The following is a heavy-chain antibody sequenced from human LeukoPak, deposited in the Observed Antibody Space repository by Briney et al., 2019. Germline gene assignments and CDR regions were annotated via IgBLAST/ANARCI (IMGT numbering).Heavy chain of an antibody. J-gene: IGHJ4*02. Sequence: SETLSLTCAVYGGSFSGYYWSWIRQPPGKGLEWIGYIYYSGSTNYNPSLKSRVTISVDTSKNQFSLKLSSVTAADTAVYYCARHDYGDYSYWGQGTLVTVSS. D-gene: IGHD4-17*01. CDR3: ARHDYGDYSY. V-gene: IGHV4-59*08. CDR1: GGSFSGYY. CDR2: IYYSGST.